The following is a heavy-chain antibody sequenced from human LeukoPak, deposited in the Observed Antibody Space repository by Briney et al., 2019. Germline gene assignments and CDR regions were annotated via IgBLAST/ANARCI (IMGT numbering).Heavy chain of an antibody. CDR3: ARGRDSSDYQNFDY. D-gene: IGHD6-19*01. CDR1: GGSISSGGYY. V-gene: IGHV4-31*03. J-gene: IGHJ4*02. CDR2: IYYSGST. Sequence: PSETLSLTCTVSGGSISSGGYYWSWLRQHPGKGLEWIGYIYYSGSTYYNPSLKSRVTISVDTSKNQFSLKLSSVTAADTAVYYCARGRDSSDYQNFDYWGQGTLVTVSS.